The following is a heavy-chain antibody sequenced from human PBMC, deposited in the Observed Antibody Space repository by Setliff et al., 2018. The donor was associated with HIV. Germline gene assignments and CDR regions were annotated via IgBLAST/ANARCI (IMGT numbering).Heavy chain of an antibody. CDR3: ATEVSWGNYLDK. Sequence: GGSLRLSCVDSGITLGTYALNWVRQAPGKGLEWLSYISISGTIIYYADSVKGRFTISRDNARNSLYLQMNDLRVEDTAVYYCATEVSWGNYLDKWGQGSLVTVSS. D-gene: IGHD3-16*02. V-gene: IGHV3-48*03. J-gene: IGHJ4*02. CDR2: ISISGTII. CDR1: GITLGTYA.